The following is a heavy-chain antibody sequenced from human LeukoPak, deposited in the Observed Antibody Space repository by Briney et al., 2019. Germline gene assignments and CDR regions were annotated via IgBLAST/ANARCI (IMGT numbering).Heavy chain of an antibody. D-gene: IGHD3-10*01. V-gene: IGHV5-51*01. Sequence: GESLKISCKGSGYSFTSYWIGWVRQMPGKGLEWMGIIYPGDSDTRYGPSFQGQVTISADKSISTAYLQWSSLKASDTAMYYCARRYYYGSGKRYYFDYWGQGTLVTVSS. CDR1: GYSFTSYW. CDR3: ARRYYYGSGKRYYFDY. J-gene: IGHJ4*02. CDR2: IYPGDSDT.